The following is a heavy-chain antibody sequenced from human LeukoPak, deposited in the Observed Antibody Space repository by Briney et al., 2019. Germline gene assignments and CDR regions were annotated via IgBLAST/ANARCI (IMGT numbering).Heavy chain of an antibody. D-gene: IGHD3-9*01. J-gene: IGHJ6*03. CDR1: GGSFSGYY. CDR3: ARGTDWVSPYYYYYMDV. V-gene: IGHV4-34*01. CDR2: INHSGST. Sequence: SETLSLTCAVYGGSFSGYYWSWIRQPPGKGLEWIGEINHSGSTNYNPSLKSRVTISVDTSKNQFSLKLSSVTAADAAVYYCARGTDWVSPYYYYYMDVWGKGTTVTVSS.